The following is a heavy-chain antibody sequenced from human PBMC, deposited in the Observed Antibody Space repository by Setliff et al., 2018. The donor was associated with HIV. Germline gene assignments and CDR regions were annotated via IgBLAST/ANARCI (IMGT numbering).Heavy chain of an antibody. CDR1: GYTFTSYF. CDR3: ARAGGGATDHAFDI. CDR2: IDPNGGAT. V-gene: IGHV1-46*01. D-gene: IGHD3-10*01. J-gene: IGHJ3*02. Sequence: ASVKVSCKAFGYTFTSYFLHWVRQAPGQGLEWLGIIDPNGGATNNAQKLQGRLTVTTDTSTGTLYMELSNLRSDDSAVYYCARAGGGATDHAFDIWGQGTMVTV.